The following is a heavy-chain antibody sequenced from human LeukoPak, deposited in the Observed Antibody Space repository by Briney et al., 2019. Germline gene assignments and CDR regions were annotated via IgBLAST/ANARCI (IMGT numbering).Heavy chain of an antibody. CDR1: GYSFTSYW. CDR2: IDPSDSYT. V-gene: IGHV5-10-1*01. CDR3: NYYYYGMDV. Sequence: GESLKISCKGSGYSFTSYWISWVRQMPGKGLEWMGRIDPSDSYTNYSPSFQGHVAISADKSISTAYLQWSSLKASDTAMYYCNYYYYGMDVWGQGTTVTVSS. J-gene: IGHJ6*02.